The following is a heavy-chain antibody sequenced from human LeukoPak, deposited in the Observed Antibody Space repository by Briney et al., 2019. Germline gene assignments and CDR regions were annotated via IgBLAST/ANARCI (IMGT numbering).Heavy chain of an antibody. CDR3: ARGTNYGDYGFDY. Sequence: ASVKVSCKASGGTFSSYAISWVRQAPGQGLEWTGRIIPIFGTANYAQKFQGRVTITTDESTSTAYMELSSLRSKDTAVYDCARGTNYGDYGFDYWGQGTLVTVSS. V-gene: IGHV1-69*05. J-gene: IGHJ4*02. D-gene: IGHD4-17*01. CDR1: GGTFSSYA. CDR2: IIPIFGTA.